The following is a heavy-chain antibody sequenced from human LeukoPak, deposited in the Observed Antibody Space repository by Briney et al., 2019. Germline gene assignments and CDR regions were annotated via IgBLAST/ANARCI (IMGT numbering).Heavy chain of an antibody. CDR1: GYTFTGYY. J-gene: IGHJ6*02. CDR3: ARSLTTVTFYYYYGMDV. CDR2: INPNSGGT. V-gene: IGHV1-2*04. Sequence: ASVKVSCKASGYTFTGYYMHWVRQAPGQGLEWMGWINPNSGGTNYAQKFQGWVTMTRDTSISTAYMELSRLRSDDTAVYYCARSLTTVTFYYYYGMDVWGQGTTVTVSS. D-gene: IGHD4-17*01.